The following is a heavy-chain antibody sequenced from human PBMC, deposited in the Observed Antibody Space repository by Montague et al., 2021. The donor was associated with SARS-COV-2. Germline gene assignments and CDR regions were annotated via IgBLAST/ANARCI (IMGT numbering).Heavy chain of an antibody. CDR2: IYYSGSS. CDR3: ASPGGYCSGGSCYYVY. CDR1: GDSITTYY. Sequence: SETLSLTCSVSGDSITTYYWSWIRQPPGKGLEWIGYIYYSGSSNYNPSLKSRVTISIDTSENQFSLNLNSVTAADEAVYYCASPGGYCSGGSCYYVYWGQGTLVTVSS. J-gene: IGHJ4*02. V-gene: IGHV4-59*01. D-gene: IGHD2-15*01.